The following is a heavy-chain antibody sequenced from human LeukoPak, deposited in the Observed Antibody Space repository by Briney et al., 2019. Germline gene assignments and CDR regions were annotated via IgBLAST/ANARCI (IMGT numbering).Heavy chain of an antibody. J-gene: IGHJ4*02. D-gene: IGHD2-15*01. CDR3: ARVGYCSGGSCYSADY. CDR1: GYTSTGYY. V-gene: IGHV1-2*02. CDR2: INPNSGGT. Sequence: ASVKVSCKASGYTSTGYYMHWVRQAPGQGLEWMGWINPNSGGTNYAQKFQGRVTMTRDTSISTAYMELSRLRSDDTAVYYCARVGYCSGGSCYSADYWGQGTLVTVSS.